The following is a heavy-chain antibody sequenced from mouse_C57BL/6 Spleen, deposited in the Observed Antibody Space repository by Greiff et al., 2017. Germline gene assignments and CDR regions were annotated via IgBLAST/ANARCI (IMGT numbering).Heavy chain of an antibody. J-gene: IGHJ1*03. CDR1: GYTFTSYW. CDR3: ARRGANWDKYFDV. CDR2: IDPSDSSN. Sequence: QVQLQQPGAELVKPGASVKLSCKASGYTFTSYWMQWVKQRPGQGLEWIGEIDPSDSSNNYNQKFKGKATLTVDTSSSTAYMQLSSLTSEDSAVYYCARRGANWDKYFDVWGTGTTVTVSS. V-gene: IGHV1-50*01. D-gene: IGHD4-1*01.